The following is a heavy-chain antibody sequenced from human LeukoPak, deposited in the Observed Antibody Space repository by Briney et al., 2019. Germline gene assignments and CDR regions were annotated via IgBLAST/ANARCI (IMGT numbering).Heavy chain of an antibody. V-gene: IGHV3-9*01. CDR3: AKDRIAVAGAFDY. Sequence: GGSLRLSCAASGFTFDDYAMHWVRHAPGKGLEWVSGISWNSGSIGYADSVKGRFTISRDNAKNSLYLQMNSLRAEDTALYYCAKDRIAVAGAFDYWGQGTLVTVSS. J-gene: IGHJ4*02. D-gene: IGHD6-19*01. CDR1: GFTFDDYA. CDR2: ISWNSGSI.